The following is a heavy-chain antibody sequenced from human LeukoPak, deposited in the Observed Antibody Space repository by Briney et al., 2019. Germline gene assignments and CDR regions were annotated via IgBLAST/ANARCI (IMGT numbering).Heavy chain of an antibody. CDR3: ATLQKYCFDD. Sequence: SETLSLTCTVSGASIRSYYWSWIRQPPGKGLEWIGYIYYSGSTNYNPSLKSRVTLSLDTSKNQFSLRLNSVTAADTAVYYCATLQKYCFDDWGQGTLVTVSS. D-gene: IGHD4-11*01. CDR2: IYYSGST. J-gene: IGHJ4*02. CDR1: GASIRSYY. V-gene: IGHV4-59*08.